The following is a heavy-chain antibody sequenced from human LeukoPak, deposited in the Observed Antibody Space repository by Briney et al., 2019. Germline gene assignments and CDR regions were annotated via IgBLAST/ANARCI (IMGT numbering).Heavy chain of an antibody. J-gene: IGHJ4*02. V-gene: IGHV1-2*04. CDR3: ATWDSRPAGYFDY. D-gene: IGHD6-13*01. CDR1: GYTFTGYY. Sequence: ASVKVSCKASGYTFTGYYMHWVRQAPGQGLEWMGWINPNSGGTNYAQKFQGWVTMTRDTSISTAYMELSRLRSEDTAVYYCATWDSRPAGYFDYWGQGTLVTVSS. CDR2: INPNSGGT.